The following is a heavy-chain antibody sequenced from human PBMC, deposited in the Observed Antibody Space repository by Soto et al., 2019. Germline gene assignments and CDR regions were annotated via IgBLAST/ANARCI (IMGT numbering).Heavy chain of an antibody. V-gene: IGHV4-30-2*05. CDR2: IYHSGST. D-gene: IGHD3-22*01. J-gene: IGHJ4*02. Sequence: SETLSLTCAVSGGSISSGGYSWSWIRQQPGKSLERIGYIYHSGSTYYNTSLKSRVTISVDTSKNQFSLKLSSVTAADTAVYFCARGRNYDSSGYYFSPIAFDYWGQGTLVTVSS. CDR3: ARGRNYDSSGYYFSPIAFDY. CDR1: GGSISSGGYS.